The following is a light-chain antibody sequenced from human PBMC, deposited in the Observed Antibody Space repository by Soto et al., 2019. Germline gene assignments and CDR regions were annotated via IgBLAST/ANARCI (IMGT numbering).Light chain of an antibody. CDR1: QSVSSN. Sequence: EIVMTQSPATLSVSPGDRATLSCRASQSVSSNLAWYQQKPGQTPKLLLYVASTRATGIPARFSGSGSGTEFTLTISSLQSEDFAVYYCQQYNVWPLTFGGGTKVEFK. J-gene: IGKJ4*01. CDR3: QQYNVWPLT. CDR2: VAS. V-gene: IGKV3-15*01.